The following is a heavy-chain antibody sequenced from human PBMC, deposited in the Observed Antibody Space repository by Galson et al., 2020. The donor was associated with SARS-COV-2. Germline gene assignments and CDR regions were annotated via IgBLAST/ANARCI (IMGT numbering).Heavy chain of an antibody. Sequence: SLKISCAASGFTFDDYAMHWVRQAPGKGLEWVSGISWNSGSIGYADSVKGRFTISRDNAKNSLYLQMNSLRAEDTALYYCAKALPSYCGGDCYSPRHYYYGMDVWGQGTTVTVSS. D-gene: IGHD2-21*02. CDR1: GFTFDDYA. CDR2: ISWNSGSI. V-gene: IGHV3-9*01. CDR3: AKALPSYCGGDCYSPRHYYYGMDV. J-gene: IGHJ6*02.